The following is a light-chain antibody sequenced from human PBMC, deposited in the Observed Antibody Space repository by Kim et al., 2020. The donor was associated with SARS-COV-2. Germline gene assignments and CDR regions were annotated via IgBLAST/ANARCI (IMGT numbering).Light chain of an antibody. J-gene: IGKJ1*01. CDR2: AAS. CDR1: QAISNY. Sequence: SASVGDRVTITCRASQAISNYLAWYQQKPGKVPKLLIYAASTFQSGVPSRFSGAGSGTDFTLTISSLQPEDVATYYCQKYYSDPSFGQGTKVDIK. V-gene: IGKV1-27*01. CDR3: QKYYSDPS.